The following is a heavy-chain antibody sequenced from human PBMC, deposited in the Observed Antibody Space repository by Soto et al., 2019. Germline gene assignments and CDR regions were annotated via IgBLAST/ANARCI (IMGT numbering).Heavy chain of an antibody. V-gene: IGHV4-31*03. J-gene: IGHJ4*02. CDR3: AANIVPTYWDY. CDR1: GGSISSGGYY. CDR2: IYYSGST. Sequence: SETLSLTCTVSGGSISSGGYYWSWIRQHPGKGLEWIGYIYYSGSTYYNPSLKSRVTISVDTSKNQFSLKLSSVTAADTAVYYCAANIVPTYWDYWGQGTLVTVST. D-gene: IGHD5-12*01.